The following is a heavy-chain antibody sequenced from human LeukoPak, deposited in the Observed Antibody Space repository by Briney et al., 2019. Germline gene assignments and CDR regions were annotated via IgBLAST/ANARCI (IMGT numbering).Heavy chain of an antibody. CDR3: ATGNRCTSPSCLGYYYFYMDV. CDR2: FSGSGGTT. Sequence: GGSLRLSCAASGFTFSSYAMNWVRQAPGRGLEWVSGFSGSGGTTYYADSVKGRFTISRDNSKNTLYLQMNSLRAEDTAVYYCATGNRCTSPSCLGYYYFYMDVWGKGTTVTVSS. V-gene: IGHV3-23*01. CDR1: GFTFSSYA. J-gene: IGHJ6*03. D-gene: IGHD2-2*01.